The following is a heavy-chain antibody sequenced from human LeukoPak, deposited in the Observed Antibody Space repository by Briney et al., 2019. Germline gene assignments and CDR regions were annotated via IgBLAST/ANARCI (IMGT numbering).Heavy chain of an antibody. D-gene: IGHD4-23*01. CDR1: GYTFTSYG. CDR3: ARASTVAHQTLGY. V-gene: IGHV1-2*02. Sequence: GALVKVSCKASGYTFTSYGISWVRQAPGQGLEWMGWINPNSGGTNYAQKFQGRVTMTRDTSISTAYMELSRLRSDDTAVYYCARASTVAHQTLGYWGQGTLVTVSS. CDR2: INPNSGGT. J-gene: IGHJ4*02.